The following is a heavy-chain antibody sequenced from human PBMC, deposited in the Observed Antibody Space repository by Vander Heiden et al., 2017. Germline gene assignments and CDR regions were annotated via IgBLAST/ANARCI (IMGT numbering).Heavy chain of an antibody. D-gene: IGHD3-22*01. CDR3: ATGVRAGYYPALDY. J-gene: IGHJ4*01. CDR1: GFTFSGYA. Sequence: EFQLLESGGGLVQPGGSLRLTCEASGFTFSGYAMSWVRQATWKGLEWVSAISGSGGSTYYADSVKGRFTIPRDNSKNTLYLQMNSLRAEDTAVYYCATGVRAGYYPALDYWGHGTLVTVSS. V-gene: IGHV3-23*01. CDR2: ISGSGGST.